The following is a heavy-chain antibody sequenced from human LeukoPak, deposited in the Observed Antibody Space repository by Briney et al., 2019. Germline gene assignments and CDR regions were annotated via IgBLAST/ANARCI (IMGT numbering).Heavy chain of an antibody. V-gene: IGHV3-66*01. CDR1: GSGFTVSSNY. D-gene: IGHD4-17*01. J-gene: IGHJ4*02. CDR3: ARDPLDYGDPTVY. Sequence: GGSLRLSCAASGSGFTVSSNYMSWVRQAPGKGLEWVSVMYSGGGTYYADSVRGRFTISRDNSKNTLYLQMNSLRAEDTAVYYCARDPLDYGDPTVYWGQGTLVTVSS. CDR2: MYSGGGT.